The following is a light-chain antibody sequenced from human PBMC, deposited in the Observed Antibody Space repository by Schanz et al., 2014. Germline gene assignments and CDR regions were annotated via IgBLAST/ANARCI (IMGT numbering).Light chain of an antibody. CDR1: ESVSSN. Sequence: EIVMTQSPVTLSVSPGERATLSCRASESVSSNLAWYEQKPGQAPRLLIYSASVRASGIPARFSAIGSGTEFTLTITSLQSEDFAVYYCQQYNNWPPWTFGPGTMVEFK. V-gene: IGKV3-15*01. CDR2: SAS. CDR3: QQYNNWPPWT. J-gene: IGKJ1*01.